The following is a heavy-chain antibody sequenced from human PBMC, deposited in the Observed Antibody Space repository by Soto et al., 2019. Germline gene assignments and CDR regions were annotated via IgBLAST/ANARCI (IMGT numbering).Heavy chain of an antibody. CDR1: GFTFSSYA. J-gene: IGHJ6*02. D-gene: IGHD1-1*01. CDR3: AKQQGPGTPYYYAMDV. Sequence: EVQLLESGGGLVQPGGSLRLSCAASGFTFSSYARSWVRQAPGKGLEWVSVIRSSGDRTYYADSVKGRFTISRDNSKNTLYMQMNSLRAEDTAVYYCAKQQGPGTPYYYAMDVWGQGTTVTVSS. V-gene: IGHV3-23*01. CDR2: IRSSGDRT.